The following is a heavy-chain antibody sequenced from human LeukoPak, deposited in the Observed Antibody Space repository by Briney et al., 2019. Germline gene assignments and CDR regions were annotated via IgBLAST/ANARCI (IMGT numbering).Heavy chain of an antibody. CDR2: ISAYNSNT. CDR1: GYTSTSFV. D-gene: IGHD3-10*01. CDR3: ARAIGDEEYFDY. V-gene: IGHV1-18*01. J-gene: IGHJ4*02. Sequence: ASVKVSCKASGYTSTSFVISCGRHGPGQKLEWRGWISAYNSNTNYAQKLQGRVTMTTDTSTSTAHMELRSLRSDDTAVYYCARAIGDEEYFDYWGQGTLVTVSS.